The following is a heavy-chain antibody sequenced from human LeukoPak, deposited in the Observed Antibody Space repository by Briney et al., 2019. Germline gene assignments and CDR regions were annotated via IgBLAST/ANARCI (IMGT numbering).Heavy chain of an antibody. D-gene: IGHD6-13*01. CDR1: GFTFSNYE. CDR3: ARERVIAGSYYFDS. J-gene: IGHJ4*02. Sequence: GGSLRLSCVASGFTFSNYEMNWVRQAPGKGLEWVSYIRSSGSIIYYADSVKGRFTISRDNAKNSLYLQMNSLRAEDTAVYYCARERVIAGSYYFDSWGQGTLVTVSS. CDR2: IRSSGSII. V-gene: IGHV3-48*03.